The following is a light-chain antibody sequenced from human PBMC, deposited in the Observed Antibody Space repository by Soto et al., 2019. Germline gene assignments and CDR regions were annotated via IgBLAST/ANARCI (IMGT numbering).Light chain of an antibody. CDR2: AAS. J-gene: IGKJ1*01. CDR3: QQYNSYSGWT. CDR1: QSISNY. Sequence: DIQMTQSPSSLSASVGDRVTITCRSSQSISNYLNWYQQNPGKAPKLLIYAASSLQSGVPSRFSGSGSGTHFTLTISSLQPEDFATYYCQQYNSYSGWTFGQGTKVDIK. V-gene: IGKV1-39*01.